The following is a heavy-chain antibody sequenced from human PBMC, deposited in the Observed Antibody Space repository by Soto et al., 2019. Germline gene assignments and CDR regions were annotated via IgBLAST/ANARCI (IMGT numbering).Heavy chain of an antibody. D-gene: IGHD3-10*01. V-gene: IGHV1-18*04. CDR3: ARDRAGITMVRGVDYYYYGMDV. Sequence: EASVKVSCKASGYTFTSYGISWVRQAPGQGLEWMGWISAYNGNTNYAQKLQGRVTMTTDTSTGTAYMELRSLISDDTAVYYCARDRAGITMVRGVDYYYYGMDVWGQGTTVTVSS. CDR2: ISAYNGNT. CDR1: GYTFTSYG. J-gene: IGHJ6*02.